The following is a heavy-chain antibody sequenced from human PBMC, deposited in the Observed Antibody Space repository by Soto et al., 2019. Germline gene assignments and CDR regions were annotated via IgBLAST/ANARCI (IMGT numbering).Heavy chain of an antibody. J-gene: IGHJ5*02. CDR3: ARRGLRFPNWFDP. CDR1: GYTFTSYD. V-gene: IGHV1-8*01. CDR2: MNPNSGNT. D-gene: IGHD3-3*01. Sequence: ASVKVSCKASGYTFTSYDINWVRQATGQGLEWMGRMNPNSGNTGYAQKFQGRVTMTRNTSISTAYMELSSLRSEDTAVYYCARRGLRFPNWFDPWGQGTLVTVS.